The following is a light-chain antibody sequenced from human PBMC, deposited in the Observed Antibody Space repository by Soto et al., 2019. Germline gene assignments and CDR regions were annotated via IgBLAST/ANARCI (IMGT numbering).Light chain of an antibody. CDR1: QNVDDD. CDR3: QEYNGRSS. J-gene: IGKJ1*01. CDR2: RTS. V-gene: IGKV3-15*01. Sequence: EGVTTQSPATLSVSPGERATLSCRGSQNVDDDLAWYQQKPGQAPRLLIYRTSTRANGTPVRFSGSGSGTEFTLTISSLQSEDFAVYYCQEYNGRSSFGQGTKVEIK.